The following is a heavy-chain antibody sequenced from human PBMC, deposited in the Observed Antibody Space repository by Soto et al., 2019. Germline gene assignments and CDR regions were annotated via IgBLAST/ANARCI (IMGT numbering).Heavy chain of an antibody. D-gene: IGHD3-16*01. CDR1: GFPFSHYW. Sequence: GGSRRLSCAASGFPFSHYWMHWVRQTPGKGLVWVSRINPAGTITNYADSVEGRFTISRDNADSALFLQMNSLSAEDTAIYYCTSDTFGLRDTWGQGTLVTVSS. CDR3: TSDTFGLRDT. J-gene: IGHJ5*02. V-gene: IGHV3-74*01. CDR2: INPAGTIT.